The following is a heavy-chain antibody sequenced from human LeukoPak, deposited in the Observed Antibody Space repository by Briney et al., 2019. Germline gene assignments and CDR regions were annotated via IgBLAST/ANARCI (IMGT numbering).Heavy chain of an antibody. CDR1: GFTFSSYG. CDR3: ARYCTSTSCADYSYYGMDV. J-gene: IGHJ6*02. CDR2: IFGSGDST. D-gene: IGHD2-2*01. Sequence: PGGSLRLSCAASGFTFSSYGMSWVRQAPGKGLEWVSAIFGSGDSTYYADSVRGRFTISRDNSKNTLYLQMNSLRAEDTAVYYCARYCTSTSCADYSYYGMDVWGQGTTVTVSS. V-gene: IGHV3-23*01.